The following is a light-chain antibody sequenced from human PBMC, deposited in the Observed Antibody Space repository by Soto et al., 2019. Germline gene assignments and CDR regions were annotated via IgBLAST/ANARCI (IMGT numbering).Light chain of an antibody. CDR3: SSYTGSSPLVV. J-gene: IGLJ2*01. CDR1: SSDVGTYNH. Sequence: SALTQPPSVSGSPGQSVTISCTGTSSDVGTYNHVSWYQQPPGTAPKLMIYDVSNRPSGVPDRFSGSKSGNTASLTISGRQAEDEAEYYCSSYTGSSPLVVFGGGTKLTVL. V-gene: IGLV2-18*02. CDR2: DVS.